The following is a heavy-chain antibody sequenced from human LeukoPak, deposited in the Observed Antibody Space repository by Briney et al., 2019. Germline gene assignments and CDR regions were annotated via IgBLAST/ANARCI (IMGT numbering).Heavy chain of an antibody. Sequence: GGSLRLSCAASGFTFSSYSMNWVRQAPGKGLEWVSTIRESGSRTNYADSVKGRFTVSRDDSRNTLYLQMDRLRVDDTAIYYCARDPGGSYDYWGQGTLVTVSS. CDR2: IRESGSRT. CDR1: GFTFSSYS. CDR3: ARDPGGSYDY. V-gene: IGHV3-21*04. J-gene: IGHJ4*02. D-gene: IGHD1-26*01.